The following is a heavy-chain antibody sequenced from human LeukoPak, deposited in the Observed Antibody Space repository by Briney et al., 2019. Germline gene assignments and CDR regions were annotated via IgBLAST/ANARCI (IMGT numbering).Heavy chain of an antibody. CDR1: GGSISSYY. J-gene: IGHJ4*02. D-gene: IGHD2-15*01. CDR3: ARGAAATY. Sequence: SETLSLTRTVSGGSISSYYWSWIRQPPRKGLEWIGSIYHSGSTYYNPSLKTRVTISVDTSTNQSSLRLSSVTAADTAVYYCARGAAATYWGQGTLVTVSS. CDR2: IYHSGST. V-gene: IGHV4-59*01.